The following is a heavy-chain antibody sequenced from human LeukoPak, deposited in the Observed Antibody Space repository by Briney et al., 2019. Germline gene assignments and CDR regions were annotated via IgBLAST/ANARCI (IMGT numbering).Heavy chain of an antibody. CDR3: ARGIHDSSGYYSYYYYYYYMDV. CDR1: GYTFTSYD. D-gene: IGHD3-22*01. J-gene: IGHJ6*03. V-gene: IGHV1-8*01. Sequence: ASVKVSCKASGYTFTSYDINWVRQATGQGLEWMGWMNPNSGNTGYAQKFQGRVTMTRNTSISTAYMELSSLRSEDTAVYYCARGIHDSSGYYSYYYYYYYMDVWGKGTTVAASS. CDR2: MNPNSGNT.